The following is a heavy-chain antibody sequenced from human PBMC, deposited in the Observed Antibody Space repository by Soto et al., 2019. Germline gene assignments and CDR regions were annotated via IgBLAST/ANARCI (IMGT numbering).Heavy chain of an antibody. CDR2: ISAYNGNT. CDR1: GYTFTSYG. D-gene: IGHD3-10*01. V-gene: IGHV1-18*01. CDR3: ARTGYYGSGSYPAGSAFDI. Sequence: ASVKVSCKASGYTFTSYGISWVRQAPGQGLEWMGWISAYNGNTNYAQKLQGRVTMTTDTSTSTAYMELRSLRSDDTAVYYCARTGYYGSGSYPAGSAFDIWGQGTMVTVSS. J-gene: IGHJ3*02.